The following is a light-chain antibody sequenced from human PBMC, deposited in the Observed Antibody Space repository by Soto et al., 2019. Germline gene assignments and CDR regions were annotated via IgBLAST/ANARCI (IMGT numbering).Light chain of an antibody. CDR2: GAS. J-gene: IGKJ5*01. V-gene: IGKV3-20*01. CDR3: QQYAGPPTT. CDR1: QTVSNNY. Sequence: EIVVTQSPATLSLSGGDRATLPCRGSQTVSNNYLAWCQQKPGQAPRVTMYGASRRATGIPDRFSGVLSGTDFTLTISSLVPEDLAVYFCQQYAGPPTTFGQRTRLEI.